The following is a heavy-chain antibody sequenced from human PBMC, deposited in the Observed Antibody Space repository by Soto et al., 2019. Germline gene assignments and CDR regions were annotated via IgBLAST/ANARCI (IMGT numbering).Heavy chain of an antibody. D-gene: IGHD2-15*01. Sequence: QVQLVQSGAEVKKPGASVKVSCKASGYTFTSYAMHWVRQAPGQRLEWMGWINAGNGNTKYSQKFQGRVTITRDTSASTAYMGLSSLRSEDTAVYYCARGRVVVAAPLSADYYYMDVWSKGTTVTVSS. V-gene: IGHV1-3*01. CDR3: ARGRVVVAAPLSADYYYMDV. CDR2: INAGNGNT. CDR1: GYTFTSYA. J-gene: IGHJ6*03.